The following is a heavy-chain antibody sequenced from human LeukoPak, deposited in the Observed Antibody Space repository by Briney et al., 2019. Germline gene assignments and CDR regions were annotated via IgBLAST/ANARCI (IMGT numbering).Heavy chain of an antibody. CDR2: ISSSGGYI. CDR1: GFTVSSNY. D-gene: IGHD3-16*01. J-gene: IGHJ6*03. Sequence: GGSLRLSCAASGFTVSSNYMSWVRQAPGKGLEWVSYISSSGGYIYYADSVKGRFTISRDNAKNSLYLQMNSLRAEDTAVYYCAGETSQKGAHYMDVWGKGTTVTISS. V-gene: IGHV3-21*01. CDR3: AGETSQKGAHYMDV.